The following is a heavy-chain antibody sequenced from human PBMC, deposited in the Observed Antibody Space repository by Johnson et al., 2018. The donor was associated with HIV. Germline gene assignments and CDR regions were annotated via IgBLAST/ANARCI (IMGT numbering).Heavy chain of an antibody. CDR1: GFTFSSYA. J-gene: IGHJ3*02. CDR2: ISGSGGST. Sequence: VQLVESGGGLVQPGGSLRLSCAASGFTFSSYAMSWVRQAPGKGLEWVSAISGSGGSTYYADSVKGRFTIPRDNSKNTLYLQLNSLRAEDTAVYYCATQEDYGDYYGAVDIWGQGTMVTVSS. CDR3: ATQEDYGDYYGAVDI. D-gene: IGHD4-17*01. V-gene: IGHV3-23*04.